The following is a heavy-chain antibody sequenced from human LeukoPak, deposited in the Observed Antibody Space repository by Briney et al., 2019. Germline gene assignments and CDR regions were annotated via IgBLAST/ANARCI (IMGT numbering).Heavy chain of an antibody. CDR1: GFSVSSTGMR. D-gene: IGHD2-15*01. J-gene: IGHJ4*02. Sequence: RVSGPTLVNPTQTLTLTCTFSGFSVSSTGMRVSWIRQPPGKALEWLARIDWDDDKFYSTSLRTRLTISKDTSKNQVVLTMTNVDPVDTATYYCARTYCSTGSCYFLFDYWGQGTLVTVSS. V-gene: IGHV2-70*17. CDR3: ARTYCSTGSCYFLFDY. CDR2: IDWDDDK.